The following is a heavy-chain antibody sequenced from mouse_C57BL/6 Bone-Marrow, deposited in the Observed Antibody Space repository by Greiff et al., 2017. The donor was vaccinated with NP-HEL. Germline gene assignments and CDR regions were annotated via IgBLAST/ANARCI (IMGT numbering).Heavy chain of an antibody. Sequence: QVQLQQSGPGLVQPSQSLSITCTVSGFSLTSYGVHWVRQSPGKGLEWLGVIWSGGSTDYNAAFISRLSISKDNSKSQVFFKMNSLQADDTAIYYCARTYYGSSLAYWGQGTLVTVSA. CDR1: GFSLTSYG. V-gene: IGHV2-2*01. CDR3: ARTYYGSSLAY. CDR2: IWSGGST. D-gene: IGHD1-1*01. J-gene: IGHJ3*01.